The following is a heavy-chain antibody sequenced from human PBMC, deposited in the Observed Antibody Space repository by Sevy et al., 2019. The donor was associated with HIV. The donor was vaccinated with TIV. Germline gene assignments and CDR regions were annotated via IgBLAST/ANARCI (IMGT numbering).Heavy chain of an antibody. Sequence: GGSLRLSCEASGFTFSSYDMNWVRQAPGKGLEWVSSISSSGNTIYYADSVKGRFTISRDNAKNSLYLQMNSLRAEDTGIYYCARVDADYDNGIDPWGQGTLVTVSS. CDR3: ARVDADYDNGIDP. CDR1: GFTFSSYD. D-gene: IGHD3-22*01. CDR2: ISSSGNTI. J-gene: IGHJ5*02. V-gene: IGHV3-48*03.